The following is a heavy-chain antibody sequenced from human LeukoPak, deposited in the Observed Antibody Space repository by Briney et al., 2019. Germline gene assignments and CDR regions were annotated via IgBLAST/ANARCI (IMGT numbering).Heavy chain of an antibody. V-gene: IGHV3-30*04. D-gene: IGHD3-10*01. CDR2: VSYDGSNK. J-gene: IGHJ6*02. CDR1: GLTFSSYA. CDR3: ARYRYYYGSGSYYYYGMDV. Sequence: GGSLRLSCAASGLTFSSYAMHWVRQAPGKGLEWVAVVSYDGSNKYYADSVRGRFTISRDNSKNTLYLQMNSLRAEDTAVYYCARYRYYYGSGSYYYYGMDVWGQGTTVTVSS.